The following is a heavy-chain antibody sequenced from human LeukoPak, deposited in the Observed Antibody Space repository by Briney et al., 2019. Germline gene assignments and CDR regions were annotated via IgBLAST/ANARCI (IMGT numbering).Heavy chain of an antibody. CDR1: GGTFSSYA. Sequence: SVKVSCKASGGTFSSYAISWVRQAPGQGLEWMGRIIPIFGTANYAQKFQGRVTITTDESTSTAYMELSSLRSEDTAVYYCAGLNLDSGGSWYYFDYWGQGTLVTVSS. D-gene: IGHD2-15*01. V-gene: IGHV1-69*05. J-gene: IGHJ4*02. CDR2: IIPIFGTA. CDR3: AGLNLDSGGSWYYFDY.